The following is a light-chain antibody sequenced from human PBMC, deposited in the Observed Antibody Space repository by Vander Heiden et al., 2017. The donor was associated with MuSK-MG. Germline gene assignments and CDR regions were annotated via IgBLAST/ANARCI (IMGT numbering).Light chain of an antibody. Sequence: QSALTQPASVSGSPGQSITISCTGTRSDVGGYNYVSWFQHHPGKAPKLMIYHVTNRPSGVSSRFSGSKSGNTASLTISGLQAEDEADYYCSSFTSSTTLVFGGGTKLTVL. V-gene: IGLV2-14*03. J-gene: IGLJ2*01. CDR1: RSDVGGYNY. CDR3: SSFTSSTTLV. CDR2: HVT.